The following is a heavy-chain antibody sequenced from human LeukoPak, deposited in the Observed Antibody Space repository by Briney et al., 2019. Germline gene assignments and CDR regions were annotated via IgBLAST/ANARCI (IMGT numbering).Heavy chain of an antibody. J-gene: IGHJ4*02. CDR3: ARVRGGYYYGSGSLTYFDY. CDR2: INPNSGGT. D-gene: IGHD3-10*01. Sequence: ASVKVSCKASGYTFTGYYMHWVRQAPGQGLEWMGWINPNSGGTNYAQKFQGRVPMTRDTSISTAYMELSRLRSDDTAVYYCARVRGGYYYGSGSLTYFDYWGQGTLVTVSS. CDR1: GYTFTGYY. V-gene: IGHV1-2*02.